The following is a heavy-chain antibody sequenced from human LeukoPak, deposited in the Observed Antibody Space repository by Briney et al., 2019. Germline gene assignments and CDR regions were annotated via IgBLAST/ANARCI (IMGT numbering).Heavy chain of an antibody. V-gene: IGHV3-23*01. CDR2: ISGSGGST. CDR3: ARQNTPHGNFDY. Sequence: GGSLRLSCAASGFTFSSYAMSWVRQAPGKGLEWVSAISGSGGSTYYADSVKGRFTISRENAKNSLFLLMTSLRADDTAVYYCARQNTPHGNFDYWGQGILVTVSS. J-gene: IGHJ4*02. D-gene: IGHD1-26*01. CDR1: GFTFSSYA.